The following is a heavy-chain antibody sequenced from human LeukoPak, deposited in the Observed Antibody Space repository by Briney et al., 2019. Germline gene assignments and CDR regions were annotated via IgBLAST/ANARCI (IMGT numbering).Heavy chain of an antibody. CDR1: GGSISSYY. J-gene: IGHJ4*02. V-gene: IGHV4-59*01. CDR3: AREIPYLYYFDY. CDR2: IYYSGST. Sequence: SETLSLTCTVSGGSISSYYWSWIRQPPGKVMGWIGSIYYSGSTNYNPSLKSRVTISVDTSKNQFSLKLSSVTAADTAVYYCAREIPYLYYFDYWGQGTLVTVSS.